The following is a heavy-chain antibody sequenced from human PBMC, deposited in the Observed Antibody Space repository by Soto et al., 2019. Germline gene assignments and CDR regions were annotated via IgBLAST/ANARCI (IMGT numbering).Heavy chain of an antibody. CDR3: ARWGTTGGLEV. V-gene: IGHV3-30*19. D-gene: IGHD3-16*01. CDR1: GFTFRSYV. J-gene: IGHJ4*02. CDR2: TSYDASNK. Sequence: QVQLVESGGGVVQPGTSLRLSCVGSGFTFRSYVIHWVRQAPGKGLEWVALTSYDASNKYYEDSVKGRFTISRDNSRNTVDLQMDNLRLEDTALYYCARWGTTGGLEVWGQGTLVSVSS.